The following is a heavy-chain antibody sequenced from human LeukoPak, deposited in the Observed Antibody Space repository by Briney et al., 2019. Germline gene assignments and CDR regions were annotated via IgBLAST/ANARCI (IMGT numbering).Heavy chain of an antibody. CDR3: ARGLSNHPYNWFDP. D-gene: IGHD4-11*01. Sequence: ASVKVSCKASGYTFTSYDINWVRQATGQGLEWMGWMNPNSGNTGYAQKFQGRVTITRNTSISTAYMELSSLRSEDTAVYYCARGLSNHPYNWFDPWGQGTLVTVSS. CDR1: GYTFTSYD. V-gene: IGHV1-8*03. CDR2: MNPNSGNT. J-gene: IGHJ5*02.